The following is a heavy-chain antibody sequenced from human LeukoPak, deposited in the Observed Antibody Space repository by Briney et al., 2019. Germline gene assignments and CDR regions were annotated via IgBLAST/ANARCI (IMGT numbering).Heavy chain of an antibody. Sequence: GGSLRLSCTASGFTLSTYEMTWVRQAPGKGLEWVSFISSSSHTFYAASVKGRFTIFRDTAKNSLYLQMNNLRGEDTAVYYCARDVSSSTRAFDIWGQGTMVAVS. V-gene: IGHV3-48*03. J-gene: IGHJ3*02. CDR2: ISSSSHT. CDR3: ARDVSSSTRAFDI. CDR1: GFTLSTYE. D-gene: IGHD2-15*01.